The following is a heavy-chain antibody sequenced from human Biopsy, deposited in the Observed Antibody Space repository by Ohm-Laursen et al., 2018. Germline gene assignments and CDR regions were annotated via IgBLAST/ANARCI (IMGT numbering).Heavy chain of an antibody. CDR2: INPIGSTT. CDR1: GYSFTSYY. V-gene: IGHV1-46*01. J-gene: IGHJ4*02. CDR3: ARNTDWYGDLYYFDY. Sequence: ASVKVSCKASGYSFTSYYMHWVRQAPGQGLEWMGMINPIGSTTSYPQIFQGRVTMTRDTSKSTVYMELSSLRSADTAVYFRARNTDWYGDLYYFDYWGQGTLVTVSS. D-gene: IGHD3/OR15-3a*01.